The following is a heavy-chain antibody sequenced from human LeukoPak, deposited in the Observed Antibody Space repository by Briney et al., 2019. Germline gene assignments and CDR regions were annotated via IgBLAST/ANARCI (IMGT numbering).Heavy chain of an antibody. J-gene: IGHJ5*02. V-gene: IGHV4-31*03. Sequence: KSSETLSLTCTVSGGSISSGGYYWSWIRQHPGKGLEWIGDTYYSGSTYYNPSLKSRVTISVDTSKNQFSLKLSSVTAAATAVYYCARGHIVATSCGGFDPWGQGTLVTVSS. CDR1: GGSISSGGYY. CDR2: TYYSGST. CDR3: ARGHIVATSCGGFDP. D-gene: IGHD5-12*01.